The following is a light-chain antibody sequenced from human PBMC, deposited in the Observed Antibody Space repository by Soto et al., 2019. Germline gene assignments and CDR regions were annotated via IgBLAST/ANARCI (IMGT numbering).Light chain of an antibody. CDR1: SSDVGGYNY. CDR2: EVS. Sequence: QSALTQPASVSGSPGQSITISCTGTSSDVGGYNYVSWYQQHPGKAPKLMIYEVSKRPSGVPDRFSGSKSDNTASLTVSGLQAEDEADYYCNSYAGSNNWVFGGGTKLTVL. CDR3: NSYAGSNNWV. V-gene: IGLV2-8*01. J-gene: IGLJ3*02.